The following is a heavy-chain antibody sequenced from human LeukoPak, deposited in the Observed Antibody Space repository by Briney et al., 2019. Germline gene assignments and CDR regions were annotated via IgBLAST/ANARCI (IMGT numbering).Heavy chain of an antibody. J-gene: IGHJ4*02. D-gene: IGHD5-24*01. CDR2: INPSGGST. CDR1: GYTFTSYY. V-gene: IGHV1-46*01. CDR3: ARDPDGYNPFDY. Sequence: GASVKVSCKASGYTFTSYYMHWVRQAPGQGLEWMGIINPSGGSTSYAQKFQGRVTMTRDMSTSTVYMELSSLRSEDAAVYYCARDPDGYNPFDYGGQGTLVTVSS.